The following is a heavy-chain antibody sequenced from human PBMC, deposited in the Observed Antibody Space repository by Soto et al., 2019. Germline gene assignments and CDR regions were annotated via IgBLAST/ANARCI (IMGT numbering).Heavy chain of an antibody. CDR1: GGSISSGDYY. J-gene: IGHJ4*02. V-gene: IGHV4-30-4*01. Sequence: SETLSLTCTVSGGSISSGDYYWSWIRQPPGKGLEWIGYIYYSGSTYYNPSLKSRVTISVDTSKNQFSLKLSSVTAADTAVYYCARVDRGITIFGVDTSYFDYWGQGTLVNVSS. CDR3: ARVDRGITIFGVDTSYFDY. CDR2: IYYSGST. D-gene: IGHD3-3*01.